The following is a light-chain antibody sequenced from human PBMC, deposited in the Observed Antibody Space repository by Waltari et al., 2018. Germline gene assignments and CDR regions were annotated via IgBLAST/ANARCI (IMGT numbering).Light chain of an antibody. J-gene: IGLJ1*01. CDR2: EVS. CDR1: GSDVGGYTY. CDR3: SSYGGNNNLAV. Sequence: QSALTQPPSASGSPGQSVTISCTGTGSDVGGYTYVSWYQLHPGKAPKLIIYEVSKRPSGVPDRFSGSKSGNTASLTVSGLRTEDDADYYCSSYGGNNNLAVFGTGTKVIVL. V-gene: IGLV2-8*01.